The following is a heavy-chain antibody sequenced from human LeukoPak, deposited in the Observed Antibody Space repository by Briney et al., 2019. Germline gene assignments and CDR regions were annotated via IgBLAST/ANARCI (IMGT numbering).Heavy chain of an antibody. CDR1: GGSFSGYY. CDR2: INHSGST. Sequence: SETLSLTCAVYGGSFSGYYWSWIRQPPGKGLEWIGEINHSGSTNYNPSLKSRVTISVDTSKNQFSLKLSSVTAADTAVYYCARQKRGYSYGLTPTYLYYYYMDVWGKGTTVTISS. CDR3: ARQKRGYSYGLTPTYLYYYYMDV. V-gene: IGHV4-34*01. J-gene: IGHJ6*03. D-gene: IGHD5-18*01.